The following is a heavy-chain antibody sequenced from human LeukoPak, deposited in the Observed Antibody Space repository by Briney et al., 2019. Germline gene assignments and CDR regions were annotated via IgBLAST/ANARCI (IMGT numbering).Heavy chain of an antibody. CDR1: GYTFTGYY. CDR3: ARVRGVAATGRYFDY. J-gene: IGHJ4*02. V-gene: IGHV1-2*02. Sequence: ASVKVPCKASGYTFTGYYMHWVRQAPGQGLEWMGWINPNSGGTNYAQKFQGRVTMTRDTSISTAYMELSRLRSDDTAVYYCARVRGVAATGRYFDYWGQGTLVTVSS. D-gene: IGHD2-15*01. CDR2: INPNSGGT.